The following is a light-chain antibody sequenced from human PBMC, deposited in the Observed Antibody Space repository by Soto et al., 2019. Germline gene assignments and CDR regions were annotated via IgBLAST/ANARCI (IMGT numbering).Light chain of an antibody. CDR3: SSYTTTTALV. J-gene: IGLJ1*01. Sequence: QSVLTQPRSVSGSPGQSVAISCTGTSSDVGGYNYVSWYQQHPGKAPKVMIFDVNKRPSGVPDRFSGSKSGNTASLTISGVQSEDEADYYCSSYTTTTALVFGTGTKVTV. CDR1: SSDVGGYNY. CDR2: DVN. V-gene: IGLV2-11*01.